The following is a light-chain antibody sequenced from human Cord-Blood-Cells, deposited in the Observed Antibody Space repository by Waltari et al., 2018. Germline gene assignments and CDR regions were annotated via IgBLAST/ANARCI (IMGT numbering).Light chain of an antibody. CDR3: SSYAGSNNCYV. J-gene: IGLJ1*01. CDR1: SSDVGGYNY. Sequence: QSALTQPPSASGSPGQSVTISCTGTSSDVGGYNYVSWYQQHPGKAPKLMIYEVSKRPSGGPDRFSGSKSGNTASLTVSGLQAEDEADYCCSSYAGSNNCYVFGTGTKVTVL. CDR2: EVS. V-gene: IGLV2-8*01.